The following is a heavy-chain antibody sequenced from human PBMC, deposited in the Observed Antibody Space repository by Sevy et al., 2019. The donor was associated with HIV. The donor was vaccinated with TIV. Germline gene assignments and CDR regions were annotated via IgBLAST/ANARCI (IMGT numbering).Heavy chain of an antibody. CDR2: IWSDGGYQ. J-gene: IGHJ4*02. D-gene: IGHD3-22*01. CDR1: GFTFSNYA. CDR3: ARGGYYYDNAAYYALDS. Sequence: GGSLRLSCAATGFTFSNYAMHWVRQAPGKGLEWVAIIWSDGGYQYRGDSVKGRFTISRDNSKNTLYLQMNNVRVEDTAVYYCARGGYYYDNAAYYALDSWGQGTLVTVSS. V-gene: IGHV3-33*01.